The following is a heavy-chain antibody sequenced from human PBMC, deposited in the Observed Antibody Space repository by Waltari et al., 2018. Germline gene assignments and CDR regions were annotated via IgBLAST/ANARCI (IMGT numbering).Heavy chain of an antibody. V-gene: IGHV1-69*05. CDR3: ASKGPYGSGNYYPTPLDH. J-gene: IGHJ4*02. Sequence: QVQLVQSGAEVKKPGSSVKISCRASGDTFSTDAISWVRQAPGQGLEWMGGIIPIFRKTNYAQKFQGRVTITTDESTTTAYMELSSLRYEDTAVYYCASKGPYGSGNYYPTPLDHWGQGTLVTVSS. CDR2: IIPIFRKT. CDR1: GDTFSTDA. D-gene: IGHD3-10*01.